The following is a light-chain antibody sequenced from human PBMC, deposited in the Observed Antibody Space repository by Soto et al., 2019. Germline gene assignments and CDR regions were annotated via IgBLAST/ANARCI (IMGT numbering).Light chain of an antibody. CDR2: DAS. J-gene: IGKJ5*01. CDR1: QTIKNF. CDR3: RQYDDLPPT. Sequence: DIQMTQSPSSLSASVGDRVTITCRASQTIKNFLNWYQQRPGRAPTLLIYDASSLQTGVPSRFTGSGSGTDFTLTITSLQPEDIATYYCRQYDDLPPTFGQGTRLEIK. V-gene: IGKV1-33*01.